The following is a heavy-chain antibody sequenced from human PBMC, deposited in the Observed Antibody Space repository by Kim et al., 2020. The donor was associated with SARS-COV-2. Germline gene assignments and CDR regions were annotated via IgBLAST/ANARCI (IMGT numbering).Heavy chain of an antibody. CDR3: ARAWSRTSYYYYGMDV. CDR2: INPSGGAT. CDR1: GHTFNSYY. J-gene: IGHJ6*02. D-gene: IGHD1-26*01. V-gene: IGHV1-46*02. Sequence: ASVKVSCKASGHTFNSYYMHWVRQAPGQGLEWMGIINPSGGATSYAQKLQGRVSMTRDTSTSTVYMELSSLRSEDTAVYFCARAWSRTSYYYYGMDVWGQGTTVTVSS.